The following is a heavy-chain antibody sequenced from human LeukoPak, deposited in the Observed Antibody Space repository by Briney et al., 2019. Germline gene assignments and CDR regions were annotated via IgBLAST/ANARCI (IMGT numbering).Heavy chain of an antibody. J-gene: IGHJ4*02. V-gene: IGHV3-7*01. CDR2: IREDGSER. CDR3: MRDRNARATKEDRYDY. CDR1: GFTFSGYW. Sequence: GGSLRLSCVVSGFTFSGYWMTWVRQAPGKGLEWVANIREDGSERNYVDSVKGRFIISRDNSRNSLYLQMNSLRPEDTAVYYCMRDRNARATKEDRYDYWGQGTLVTVSS. D-gene: IGHD5-12*01.